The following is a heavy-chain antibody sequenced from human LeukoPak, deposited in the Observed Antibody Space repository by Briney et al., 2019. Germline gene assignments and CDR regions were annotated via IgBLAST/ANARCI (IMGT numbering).Heavy chain of an antibody. V-gene: IGHV4-59*01. D-gene: IGHD1-26*01. CDR2: IYYSGST. Sequence: SETLSLTCTVSGGSISSYYWSWIRQPPGKGLEWIGYIYYSGSTNYNPSLKSRVTISVDTSKNQFSLKLSSVTAADTAVYYCARLAPTDEDMDVWGQGTTVTVSS. CDR3: ARLAPTDEDMDV. CDR1: GGSISSYY. J-gene: IGHJ6*02.